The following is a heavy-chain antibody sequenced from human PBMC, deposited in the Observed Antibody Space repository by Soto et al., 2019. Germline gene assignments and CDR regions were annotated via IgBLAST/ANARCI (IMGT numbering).Heavy chain of an antibody. J-gene: IGHJ6*04. Sequence: EVQLVESGGGLVQPGGSLRLSCAGSGFTFSDYWMHWVRQTAGKGLVWVSRINGAGSTTTYADSVKGRFTISREKENTTLYLQMNSLRTEEMAVYYCVRDWIAGVVRGVPWNVWGKGTTVTVSS. CDR1: GFTFSDYW. V-gene: IGHV3-74*01. CDR3: VRDWIAGVVRGVPWNV. CDR2: INGAGSTT. D-gene: IGHD3-10*01.